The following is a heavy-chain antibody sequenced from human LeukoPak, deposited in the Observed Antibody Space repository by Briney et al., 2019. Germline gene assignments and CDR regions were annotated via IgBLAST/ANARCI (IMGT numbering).Heavy chain of an antibody. Sequence: GGSLRLSCAASGFTFSDYYMSWIRQAPGKGLEWVSYISSSGSTIYYADSVKGRFTISRDNSKNTLYLQMNSLRAEDTAVYYCAKVSGSSGSCFDYWGQGTLVTVSS. CDR2: ISSSGSTI. CDR3: AKVSGSSGSCFDY. CDR1: GFTFSDYY. V-gene: IGHV3-11*01. J-gene: IGHJ4*02. D-gene: IGHD3-22*01.